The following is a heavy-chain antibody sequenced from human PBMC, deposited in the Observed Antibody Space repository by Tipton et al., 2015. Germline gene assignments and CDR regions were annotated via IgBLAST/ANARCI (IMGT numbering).Heavy chain of an antibody. V-gene: IGHV4-59*12. CDR1: GDSISNYY. CDR2: ISHSGTT. Sequence: TLSLTCTASGDSISNYYWSWIRQPPGKGLEWIGYISHSGTTNYNPSLKSRVAISVDTSKNQFFLNLSSVTAADTAMYYCARIRGRYVMDSWGQGTLVTVSS. J-gene: IGHJ4*02. CDR3: ARIRGRYVMDS. D-gene: IGHD3-16*01.